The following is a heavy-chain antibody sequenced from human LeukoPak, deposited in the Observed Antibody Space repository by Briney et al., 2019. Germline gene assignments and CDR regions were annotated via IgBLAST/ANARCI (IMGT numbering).Heavy chain of an antibody. Sequence: PSETLSLTCSVSGGSITGHFWSWLRQAPGKTLEWLGYVHDSGVTDYNPSLKTRLTISLHTSRNQFFLRLTAVTAADTAFYYCAREEGAAGESLDFWGQGTMVTVSS. J-gene: IGHJ3*01. D-gene: IGHD2-8*02. V-gene: IGHV4-59*11. CDR2: VHDSGVT. CDR3: AREEGAAGESLDF. CDR1: GGSITGHF.